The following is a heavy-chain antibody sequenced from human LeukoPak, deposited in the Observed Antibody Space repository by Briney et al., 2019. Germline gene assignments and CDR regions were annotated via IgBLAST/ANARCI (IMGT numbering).Heavy chain of an antibody. V-gene: IGHV1-2*02. D-gene: IGHD2-2*01. CDR3: ARDHPIVVVPGDWFDP. J-gene: IGHJ5*02. Sequence: ASVKVSCKASGYTFTGYYMHWVRQAPGQGLEWMGWINPNSGGTNYAQKFQGRVTMTRDTSISTAYMELSRLRSDDTAVYYCARDHPIVVVPGDWFDPWGQGTLVTVSS. CDR1: GYTFTGYY. CDR2: INPNSGGT.